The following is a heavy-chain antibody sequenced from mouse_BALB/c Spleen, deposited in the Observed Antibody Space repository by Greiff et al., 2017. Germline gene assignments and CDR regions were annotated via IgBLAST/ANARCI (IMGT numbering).Heavy chain of an antibody. Sequence: EVKLVESGGGLVKPGGSLKLSCAASGFTFSSYAMSWVRQSPEKRLEWVAEISSGGSYTYYPDTVTGRFTISRDNAKNTLYLEMSSLRSEDTAMYYCARDLGANYAMDYWGQGTSVTVSS. CDR3: ARDLGANYAMDY. CDR2: ISSGGSYT. V-gene: IGHV5-9-4*01. J-gene: IGHJ4*01. CDR1: GFTFSSYA.